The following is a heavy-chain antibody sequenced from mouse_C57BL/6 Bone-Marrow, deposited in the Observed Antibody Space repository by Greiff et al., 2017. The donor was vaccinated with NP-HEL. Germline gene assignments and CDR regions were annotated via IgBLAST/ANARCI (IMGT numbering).Heavy chain of an antibody. V-gene: IGHV5-12*01. J-gene: IGHJ4*01. CDR2: ISNGGGST. CDR3: ARRPDYRNRGAMDY. Sequence: EVKVVESGGGLVQPGGSLKLSCAASGFTFSDYYMYWVRQTPEKRLEWVAFISNGGGSTYYPHTVKGRFTISRDNAKNPLYLQMSRLKSDYTAMYYCARRPDYRNRGAMDYWGQGTSVTVSS. CDR1: GFTFSDYY. D-gene: IGHD2-13*01.